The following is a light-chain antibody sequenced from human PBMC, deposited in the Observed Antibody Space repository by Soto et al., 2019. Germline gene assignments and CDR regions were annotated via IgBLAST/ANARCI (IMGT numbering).Light chain of an antibody. CDR1: QSISSW. V-gene: IGKV1-5*01. J-gene: IGKJ1*01. CDR2: DAS. CDR3: QQFNSYSPGA. Sequence: DIQITHSRSTLSASVGDRVTITCRSSQSISSWLAWYQQKPGKAPKLLIYDASSLESGVPSRFSGSGSGTEFTLTISSLQPDDFATYYCQQFNSYSPGALGQGTKVDIK.